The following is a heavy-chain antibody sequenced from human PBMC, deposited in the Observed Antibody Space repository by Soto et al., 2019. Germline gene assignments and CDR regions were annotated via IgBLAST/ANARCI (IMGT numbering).Heavy chain of an antibody. Sequence: SVKVSCKASGGTFSSYAISWVRQAPGQGLEWMGGIIPIFGTANYAQKFQGRVTITADESTSTAYMELSSLRSEDTAVYYCASNYYDSSGRFDYWGQGTPVTFSS. V-gene: IGHV1-69*13. CDR1: GGTFSSYA. J-gene: IGHJ4*02. CDR2: IIPIFGTA. CDR3: ASNYYDSSGRFDY. D-gene: IGHD3-22*01.